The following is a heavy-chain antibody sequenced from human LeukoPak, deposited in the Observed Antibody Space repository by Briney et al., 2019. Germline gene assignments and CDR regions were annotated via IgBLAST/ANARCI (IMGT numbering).Heavy chain of an antibody. Sequence: PGGSLRLSCAASGYTFDTYGMTWARQAPGKGLEWVSAISGSGGSTYYADSVKGRFTISRDNSKNTLYLQMNSLRAEDTAVYYCAKTYGDYVFDAFDIWGQGTMVTVSS. V-gene: IGHV3-23*01. J-gene: IGHJ3*02. CDR1: GYTFDTYG. D-gene: IGHD4-17*01. CDR3: AKTYGDYVFDAFDI. CDR2: ISGSGGST.